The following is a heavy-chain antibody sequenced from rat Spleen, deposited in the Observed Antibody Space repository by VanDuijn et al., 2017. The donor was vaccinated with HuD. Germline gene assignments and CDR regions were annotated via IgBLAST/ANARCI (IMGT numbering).Heavy chain of an antibody. V-gene: IGHV5S10*01. CDR2: IIYDGTRT. J-gene: IGHJ3*01. CDR1: GFTFSHYN. Sequence: EVQLVESGGGLVQPGRSLKLSCVASGFTFSHYNMAWVRQAPKKGLEWVATIIYDGTRTFYRDSVQGRFTISRDNAKSTLYLHMDSLTSEDTATYYCATGPRILRLDWFAYWGQGTLVTVSS. D-gene: IGHD1-6*01. CDR3: ATGPRILRLDWFAY.